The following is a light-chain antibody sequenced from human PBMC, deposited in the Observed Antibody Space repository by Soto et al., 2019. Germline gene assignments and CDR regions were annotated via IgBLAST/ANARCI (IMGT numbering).Light chain of an antibody. Sequence: QSALTQPASVSGSPGQSITISCTGTSSDVVGYNYVSWYQQHPGKAHKLLISEVSNRPSGVSNRFTASKSGNTAYLTISGLPDADEADYYCNSYTSSTTRVFGGGTKVTVL. V-gene: IGLV2-14*01. CDR1: SSDVVGYNY. CDR2: EVS. CDR3: NSYTSSTTRV. J-gene: IGLJ2*01.